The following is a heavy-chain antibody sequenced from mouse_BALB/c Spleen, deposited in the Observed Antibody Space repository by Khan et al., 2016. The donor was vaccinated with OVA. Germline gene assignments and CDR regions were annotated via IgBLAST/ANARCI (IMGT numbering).Heavy chain of an antibody. CDR2: IDPYNGGT. CDR1: GYSFTDYN. CDR3: ARTDYYGSSYYFDY. D-gene: IGHD1-1*01. V-gene: IGHV1S135*01. Sequence: VQLKQSGPELVKPGASVKVSCKASGYSFTDYNMFWVKQSHGKSLEWIGYIDPYNGGTSYNQKFKGKATLTVDKSSSTAFMNLSSLTSEDSAVFYCARTDYYGSSYYFDYWGQGTTLTVSS. J-gene: IGHJ2*01.